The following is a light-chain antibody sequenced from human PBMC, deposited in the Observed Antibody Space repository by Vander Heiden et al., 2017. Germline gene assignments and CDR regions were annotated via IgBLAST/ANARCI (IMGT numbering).Light chain of an antibody. Sequence: EIVMTQSPATLSVSPGERATLSCRASQSVSSNLAWYQQKPGQAPWLLIYGTSTMSTGITARFSGSVSGTEFTLTNSSMQSEDFAVYNGQQYNNWPPYTFGPGTKVDIK. V-gene: IGKV3-15*01. CDR1: QSVSSN. CDR2: GTS. CDR3: QQYNNWPPYT. J-gene: IGKJ3*01.